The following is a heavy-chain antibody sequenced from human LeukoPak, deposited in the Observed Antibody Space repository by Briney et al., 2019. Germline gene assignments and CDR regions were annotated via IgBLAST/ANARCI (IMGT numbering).Heavy chain of an antibody. CDR3: ANTHCDSSPIVWNF. V-gene: IGHV3-23*01. J-gene: IGHJ4*02. Sequence: GGSLRLSCAASGFTFSSYGMHWVRQAPGKGLEWVSGLSDAGVRIFYSDSVKGRFTISRDNSKNTLYLQMDSLGAEDTAVYYCANTHCDSSPIVWNFWGQGTLVTVSS. D-gene: IGHD6-6*01. CDR2: LSDAGVRI. CDR1: GFTFSSYG.